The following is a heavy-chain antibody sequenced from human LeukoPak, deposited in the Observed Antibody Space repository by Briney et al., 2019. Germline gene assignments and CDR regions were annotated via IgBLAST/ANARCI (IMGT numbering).Heavy chain of an antibody. CDR1: GYTFTSYG. J-gene: IGHJ4*02. CDR2: ISAYNGNT. Sequence: ASVKVSCKASGYTFTSYGISWVRQAPGQGLEWMGWISAYNGNTNYAQKLQGRVTMTTDTSTSTAYVELRSLTSDDTAVYYCAREGGVGDAYDYWGQGTLVTVSS. CDR3: AREGGVGDAYDY. V-gene: IGHV1-18*01. D-gene: IGHD1-26*01.